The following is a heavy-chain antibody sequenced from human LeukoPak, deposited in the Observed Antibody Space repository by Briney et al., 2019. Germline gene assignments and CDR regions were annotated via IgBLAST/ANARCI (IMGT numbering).Heavy chain of an antibody. J-gene: IGHJ4*02. V-gene: IGHV3-33*01. D-gene: IGHD5-24*01. CDR3: VRDRRSAGCFDY. Sequence: GRSLRLSCAASSGLMFSSHGMHLVRQAPGKGLEWVAVIWYDGSNEYYADSVKGRFTISRDNAKNSLYLQMNSLRAEDTAVYYCVRDRRSAGCFDYWGQGTLVTVSS. CDR2: IWYDGSNE. CDR1: GLMFSSHG.